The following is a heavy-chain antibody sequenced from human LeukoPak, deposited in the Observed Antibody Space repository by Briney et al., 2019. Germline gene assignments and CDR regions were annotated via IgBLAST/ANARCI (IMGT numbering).Heavy chain of an antibody. CDR3: AKGGRNHYDSSGFYTMDV. CDR1: GFTFRSYD. D-gene: IGHD3-22*01. Sequence: GGSLRLSCAASGFTFRSYDMHWVRQAPGKGLEWVAGISYDGSNKYCADSVKGRFTISRDNSKNTLYLQMNRLRDEDTALYYCAKGGRNHYDSSGFYTMDVWGQGTTVTVSS. J-gene: IGHJ6*02. V-gene: IGHV3-30*18. CDR2: ISYDGSNK.